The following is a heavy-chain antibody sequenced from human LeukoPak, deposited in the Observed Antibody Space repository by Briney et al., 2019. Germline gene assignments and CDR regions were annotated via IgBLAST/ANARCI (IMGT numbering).Heavy chain of an antibody. V-gene: IGHV3-30*03. J-gene: IGHJ4*02. Sequence: PGGSLRLSCAASGFTFSSYSMNWVRQSPGKGLEWLAVVGYDGDKRDYADSVKGRFTISRDNTRNTIDLQLSSLRAEDTAVYYCARDGSYMVRGVSTYYFDYWGQGALVTVSS. D-gene: IGHD3-10*01. CDR1: GFTFSSYS. CDR2: VGYDGDKR. CDR3: ARDGSYMVRGVSTYYFDY.